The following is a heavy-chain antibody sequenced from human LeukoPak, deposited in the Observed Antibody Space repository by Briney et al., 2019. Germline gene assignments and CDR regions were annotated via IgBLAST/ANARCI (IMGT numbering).Heavy chain of an antibody. CDR1: GFTFSSYX. Sequence: GGXXRXXCAASGFTFSSYXXSWVRQARGKXXXXVXXIKXDGSEKYYVDSGKGRFTISRDNAKNSLYLQMNSLRAEDTAVYYCARYIVVVVAANPLYYYGMDVWGQGTTVTVSS. CDR2: IKXDGSEK. D-gene: IGHD2-15*01. V-gene: IGHV3-7*01. CDR3: ARYIVVVVAANPLYYYGMDV. J-gene: IGHJ6*02.